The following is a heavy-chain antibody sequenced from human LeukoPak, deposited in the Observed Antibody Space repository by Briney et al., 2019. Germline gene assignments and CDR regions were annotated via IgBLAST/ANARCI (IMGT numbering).Heavy chain of an antibody. J-gene: IGHJ4*02. Sequence: ASVKVSFKVSGYTFTGYHMHWVRQAPGQGLEWMGLINPNSGGTNYGQKFQDRVTMTRDTSINTAYMELSSLRSDDTAVYYCARSRDFYDSSGYYRFYFDFWGQGTLVTVSS. CDR3: ARSRDFYDSSGYYRFYFDF. D-gene: IGHD3-22*01. CDR1: GYTFTGYH. CDR2: INPNSGGT. V-gene: IGHV1-2*02.